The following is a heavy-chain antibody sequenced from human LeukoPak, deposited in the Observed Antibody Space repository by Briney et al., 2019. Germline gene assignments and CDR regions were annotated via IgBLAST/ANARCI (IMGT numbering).Heavy chain of an antibody. V-gene: IGHV1-2*02. D-gene: IGHD6-13*01. CDR3: ARVGSSSWYYYFDY. Sequence: ASVKVSCKASGYTFTGYYMHWVRQAPGQGLEWMGWINPNSGGTNYAQKFQGRVTMTRDTSISTACMELSRLRSDDTAVYYCARVGSSSWYYYFDYWAREPWSPSPQ. CDR2: INPNSGGT. J-gene: IGHJ4*02. CDR1: GYTFTGYY.